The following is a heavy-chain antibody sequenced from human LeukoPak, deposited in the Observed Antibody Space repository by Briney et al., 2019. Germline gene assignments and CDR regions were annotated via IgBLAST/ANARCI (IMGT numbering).Heavy chain of an antibody. V-gene: IGHV3-7*01. CDR2: IKQDGSEK. CDR3: ARVAYSSGWYLSYYYYYYMDV. D-gene: IGHD6-19*01. J-gene: IGHJ6*03. CDR1: GFTFSSYW. Sequence: SGGSLRLSCAASGFTFSSYWMSWVRQAPGKGLEWVANIKQDGSEKYYVDSVKGRFTISRDNAKNSLYLQMNSLRAEDTAVYYCARVAYSSGWYLSYYYYYYMDVWGKGTTVTVSS.